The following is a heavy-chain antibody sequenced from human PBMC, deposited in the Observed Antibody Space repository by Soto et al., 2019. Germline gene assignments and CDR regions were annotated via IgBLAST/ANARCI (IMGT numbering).Heavy chain of an antibody. J-gene: IGHJ4*02. D-gene: IGHD4-17*01. Sequence: QVQLQESGPGLVKPSQTLSLTCSVSGASDRSGDYYWSSIHQAPGKGLEWIGYIYNSGGSYYNPSLKGRLTISIDTSKNQFSLKLNSVTAADTAIYYCVGTGTTDDYWGRGTLVTVSS. V-gene: IGHV4-30-4*01. CDR2: IYNSGGS. CDR1: GASDRSGDYY. CDR3: VGTGTTDDY.